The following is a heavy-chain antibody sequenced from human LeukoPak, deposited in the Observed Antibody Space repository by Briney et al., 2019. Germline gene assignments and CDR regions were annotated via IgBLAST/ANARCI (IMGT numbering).Heavy chain of an antibody. V-gene: IGHV1-2*02. Sequence: ASVKVSCKASGYTFTGYYMHWVRQAPGQGLEWMGWINPNSGGTNYAQKFQGRVTMTRNTSISTAYMELSSLRSEDTAVYYCARARYCSGGSCYWFGDWFDPWGQGTLVTVSS. CDR2: INPNSGGT. CDR3: ARARYCSGGSCYWFGDWFDP. J-gene: IGHJ5*02. D-gene: IGHD2-15*01. CDR1: GYTFTGYY.